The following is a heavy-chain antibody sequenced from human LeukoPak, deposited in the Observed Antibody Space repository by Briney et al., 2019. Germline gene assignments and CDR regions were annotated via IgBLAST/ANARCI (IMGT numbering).Heavy chain of an antibody. J-gene: IGHJ4*02. CDR2: IRIKAYGGTT. CDR3: ARDLSGYELAY. CDR1: GFTFDDYA. D-gene: IGHD5-12*01. Sequence: GRSLRLSCTTSGFTFDDYAMSWVRQAPGKGLEWVGFIRIKAYGGTTEYAASVKGRFTISRDDSKSIAYLQMNSLKTEDTAVYYCARDLSGYELAYWGQGTLVTVSS. V-gene: IGHV3-49*04.